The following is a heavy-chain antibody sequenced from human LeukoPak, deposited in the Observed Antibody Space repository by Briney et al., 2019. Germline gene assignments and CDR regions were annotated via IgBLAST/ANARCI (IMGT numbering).Heavy chain of an antibody. V-gene: IGHV1-18*01. CDR3: ARSYSSVWHSPGDY. CDR2: ISAYNGNT. D-gene: IGHD6-19*01. CDR1: GYTFTSYG. Sequence: ASVKVSCKASGYTFTSYGITWVRQAPGQGLEWMGWISAYNGNTNYAQKLQGRVTMTTDTSTSTAYMELRSLRSDDTAVYYCARSYSSVWHSPGDYWGQGTLVTVSS. J-gene: IGHJ4*02.